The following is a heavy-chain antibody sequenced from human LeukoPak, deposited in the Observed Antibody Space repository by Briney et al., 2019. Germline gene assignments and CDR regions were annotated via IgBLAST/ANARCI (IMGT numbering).Heavy chain of an antibody. Sequence: SETLSLTCAVYGGSFSGYYWSWIRQPPGKGLEWIGEINHSGSTNYNPSLKSRVTISVDTSKNQFSLKLSSVIAADTAVYYCARLIYSSSIAARRRGYGYFDYWGQGTLVTVSS. V-gene: IGHV4-34*01. D-gene: IGHD6-6*01. J-gene: IGHJ4*02. CDR3: ARLIYSSSIAARRRGYGYFDY. CDR2: INHSGST. CDR1: GGSFSGYY.